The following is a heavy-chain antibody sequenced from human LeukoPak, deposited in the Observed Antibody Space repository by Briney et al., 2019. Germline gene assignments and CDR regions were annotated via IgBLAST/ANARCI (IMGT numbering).Heavy chain of an antibody. CDR1: GGSISSYY. Sequence: SETMSLTCTVSGGSISSYYWSWIRQPAGKGLEWIGRIYTSGSTTYNPSLKSRVTMSVDTPKNQFSLKLSSVTAADTAVYYCARGGKNYDFWSGYYFDDASDIWGQGTMVTVSS. D-gene: IGHD3-3*01. J-gene: IGHJ3*02. CDR2: IYTSGST. V-gene: IGHV4-4*07. CDR3: ARGGKNYDFWSGYYFDDASDI.